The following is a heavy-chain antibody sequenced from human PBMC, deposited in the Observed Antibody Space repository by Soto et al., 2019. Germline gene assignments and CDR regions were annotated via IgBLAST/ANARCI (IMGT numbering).Heavy chain of an antibody. CDR3: ARSSHVTIFGVVTNYYYYGMDV. J-gene: IGHJ6*02. CDR1: GGSFSGYY. Sequence: SETLSVTCAVYGGSFSGYYWSWIRQPPGKGLEWIGEINHSGSTNYNPSLKSRVTISVDTSKNQFSLKLSSVTAADTAVYYCARSSHVTIFGVVTNYYYYGMDVWGQGTTVTVSS. V-gene: IGHV4-34*01. D-gene: IGHD3-3*01. CDR2: INHSGST.